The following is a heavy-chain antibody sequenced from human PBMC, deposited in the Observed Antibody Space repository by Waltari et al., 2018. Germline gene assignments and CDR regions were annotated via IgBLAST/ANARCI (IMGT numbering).Heavy chain of an antibody. J-gene: IGHJ6*02. CDR3: ARDPENTYGDYLRGMDV. D-gene: IGHD4-17*01. Sequence: QVQLVQSGAEVKKPGSSVKVSCKASGGTFSSYAISWVRQAPGQGLEWMGGIIPILGIANDAQKFQGRVTITADKSTSTAYMERSSLRSEDTAVYYCARDPENTYGDYLRGMDVWGQGTTVTVSS. V-gene: IGHV1-69*10. CDR1: GGTFSSYA. CDR2: IIPILGIA.